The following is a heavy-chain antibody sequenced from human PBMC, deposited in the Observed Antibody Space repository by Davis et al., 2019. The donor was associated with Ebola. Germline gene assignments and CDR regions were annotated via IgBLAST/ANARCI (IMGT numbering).Heavy chain of an antibody. J-gene: IGHJ4*02. V-gene: IGHV1-18*01. D-gene: IGHD3-10*01. CDR2: ISAYNGNT. CDR3: ARVTRYYGSGSYGYYFDY. CDR1: GYTFTSYG. Sequence: AASVKVSCKASGYTFTSYGISWVRQAPGQGLEWMGWISAYNGNTNYAQKLQGRVTMTTDTSTSTAYMELRSLRSEDTAVYYCARVTRYYGSGSYGYYFDYWGQGTLVTVSS.